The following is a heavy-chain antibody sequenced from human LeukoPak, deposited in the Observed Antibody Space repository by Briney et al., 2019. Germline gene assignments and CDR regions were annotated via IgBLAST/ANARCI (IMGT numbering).Heavy chain of an antibody. D-gene: IGHD6-19*01. J-gene: IGHJ4*02. CDR1: GFTFSSYA. CDR3: ESSSSGWEYYFDY. Sequence: GGSLRLSCAASGFTFSSYAMSWVRQAPGQGLEWVSAVSGSGGGTYYADSVKGRCTTSRDNSTNTLYLQMNSLKAEEKAVYYCESSSSGWEYYFDYWGQGTLVTVSS. CDR2: VSGSGGGT. V-gene: IGHV3-23*01.